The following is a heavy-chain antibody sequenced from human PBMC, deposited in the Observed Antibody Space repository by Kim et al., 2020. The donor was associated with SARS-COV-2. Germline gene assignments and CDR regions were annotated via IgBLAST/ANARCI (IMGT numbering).Heavy chain of an antibody. V-gene: IGHV3-21*01. J-gene: IGHJ4*02. Sequence: SYIYYADAVKGRFTISRDNAKNSLYLQMNSLRAEDTAVYYCARDSATVTYWGQGTLVTVSS. D-gene: IGHD4-17*01. CDR2: SYI. CDR3: ARDSATVTY.